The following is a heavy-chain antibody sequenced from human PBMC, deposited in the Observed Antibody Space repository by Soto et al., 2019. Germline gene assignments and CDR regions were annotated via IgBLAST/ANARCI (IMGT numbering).Heavy chain of an antibody. D-gene: IGHD3-10*01. CDR2: INHSGST. V-gene: IGHV4-34*01. CDR1: GGSFSGYY. CDR3: ASFGSGSLLYYYGMDV. J-gene: IGHJ6*04. Sequence: PSETLSLTCAVYGGSFSGYYWSWIRQPPGKGLEWIGEINHSGSTNYNPSLKSRVTISVDTSKNQFSLKLSSVTAADTAVYYCASFGSGSLLYYYGMDVWGKGTTVTVSS.